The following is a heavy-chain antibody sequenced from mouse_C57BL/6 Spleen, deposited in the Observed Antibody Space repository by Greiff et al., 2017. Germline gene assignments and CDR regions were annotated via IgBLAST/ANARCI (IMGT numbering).Heavy chain of an antibody. V-gene: IGHV1-55*01. CDR1: GYTFTSYW. Sequence: VQLQQPGAELVKPGASVKMSCKASGYTFTSYWITWVKQRPGQGLEWIGDIYPGSGSTNYNEKFKSKATLTVDTSSSTAYMQLSSLTSEDSSVYYCARREFITTVGYFDYWGQGTTLTVSS. J-gene: IGHJ2*01. CDR3: ARREFITTVGYFDY. CDR2: IYPGSGST. D-gene: IGHD1-1*01.